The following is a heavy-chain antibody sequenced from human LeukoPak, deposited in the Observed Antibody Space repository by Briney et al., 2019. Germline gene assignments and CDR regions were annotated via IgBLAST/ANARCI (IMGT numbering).Heavy chain of an antibody. V-gene: IGHV3-23*01. CDR2: MSGSGETT. Sequence: GGSLRLSCAASGFTFRNHAMNWVRQSPGKGLEWVSVMSGSGETTYYADSVKGRFTIPRDNSQNTLYLQMSSLRGEDTALYYCAKDRGMVGASVRAFDYWGQGTLVTVSS. J-gene: IGHJ4*02. D-gene: IGHD1-26*01. CDR3: AKDRGMVGASVRAFDY. CDR1: GFTFRNHA.